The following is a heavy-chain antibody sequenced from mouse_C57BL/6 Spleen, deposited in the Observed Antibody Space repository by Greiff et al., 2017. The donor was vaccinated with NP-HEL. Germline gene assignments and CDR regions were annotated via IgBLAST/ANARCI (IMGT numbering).Heavy chain of an antibody. CDR3: ARGSSGYPDY. CDR2: IYPGDGDT. V-gene: IGHV1-82*01. J-gene: IGHJ2*01. CDR1: GYAFSSSW. D-gene: IGHD3-2*02. Sequence: QVQLQQSGPELVKPGASVKISCKASGYAFSSSWMNWVKQRPGKGLEWIGRIYPGDGDTNYNGKFKGKATLTADKSSSPAYMQLSSLTSEDSAVYFCARGSSGYPDYWGQGTTLTVSS.